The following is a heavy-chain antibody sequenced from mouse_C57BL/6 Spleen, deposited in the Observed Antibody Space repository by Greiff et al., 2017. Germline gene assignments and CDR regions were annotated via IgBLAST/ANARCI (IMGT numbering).Heavy chain of an antibody. J-gene: IGHJ3*01. CDR2: IIYDGSN. CDR3: ARVGNDYGAWFAY. Sequence: EVQVVESGPGLVKPSQSLSLTCSVTGYSITSGYYWNWIRQFPGNKLEWMGYIIYDGSNNYNPSLNNRIPITTDTSKNQFFLKLNSVTTEDTATYYCARVGNDYGAWFAYWGQWTLVTVSA. CDR1: GYSITSGYY. V-gene: IGHV3-6*01. D-gene: IGHD2-4*01.